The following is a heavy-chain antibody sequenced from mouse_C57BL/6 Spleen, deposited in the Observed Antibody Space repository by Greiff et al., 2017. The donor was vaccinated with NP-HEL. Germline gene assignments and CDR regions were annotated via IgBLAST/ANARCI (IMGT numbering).Heavy chain of an antibody. CDR2: INPGSGGT. J-gene: IGHJ2*01. CDR3: ARGALDC. CDR1: GYAFTNYL. Sequence: VQRVESGAELVRPGTSVKVSCKASGYAFTNYLIEWVKQRPGQGLEWIGVINPGSGGTNYNEKFKGKATLTADKSSSTAYMQLSSLTSEDSAVCFCARGALDCWGQGTTLTVSS. V-gene: IGHV1-54*01.